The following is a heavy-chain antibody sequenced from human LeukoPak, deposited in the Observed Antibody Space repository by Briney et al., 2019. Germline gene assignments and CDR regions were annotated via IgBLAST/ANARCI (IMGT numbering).Heavy chain of an antibody. J-gene: IGHJ4*02. Sequence: GGSLRLSCAASGFTFTDYAMAWVRQAPGKGLEWVSTIYDDNTYYADSVKGRFAISTDNSKNTLYLQMNSLRVEDTAVYFCAARKVRGVWFYLDYWGQGTLVTVSS. CDR2: IYDDNT. V-gene: IGHV3-23*01. CDR3: AARKVRGVWFYLDY. D-gene: IGHD3-10*01. CDR1: GFTFTDYA.